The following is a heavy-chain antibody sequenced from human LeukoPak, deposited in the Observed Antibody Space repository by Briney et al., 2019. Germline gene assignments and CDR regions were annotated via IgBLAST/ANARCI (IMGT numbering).Heavy chain of an antibody. D-gene: IGHD5-18*01. V-gene: IGHV3-23*01. CDR3: AKGGFSYGASNFDY. CDR1: GFTFSNYA. J-gene: IGHJ4*02. CDR2: ISGSGGST. Sequence: GGSLRLSCAASGFTFSNYAMSWVRRAPGKGLEWVSAISGSGGSTHYADSVKGRFTISRDNSKNTLYLQMNSLRAEDTAVYYCAKGGFSYGASNFDYWGQGTLGTVSS.